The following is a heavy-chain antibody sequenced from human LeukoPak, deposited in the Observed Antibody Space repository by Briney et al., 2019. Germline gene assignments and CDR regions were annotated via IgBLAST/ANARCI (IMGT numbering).Heavy chain of an antibody. V-gene: IGHV4-30-2*01. D-gene: IGHD7-27*01. CDR3: ARLGPHLDF. CDR1: GGSISSGGYY. CDR2: ISHSGPT. Sequence: SQTLSLTCTVSGGSISSGGYYWSWIRQHPGKGLEWIGSISHSGPTSYSPSLKSRVTISVDTSKNQFSLKLTSVTAADTAVYYCARLGPHLDFWGQGTLVTVSS. J-gene: IGHJ4*02.